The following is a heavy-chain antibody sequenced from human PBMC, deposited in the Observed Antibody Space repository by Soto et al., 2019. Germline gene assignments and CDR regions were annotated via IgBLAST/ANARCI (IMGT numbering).Heavy chain of an antibody. J-gene: IGHJ4*02. CDR1: GFTFSSYA. CDR3: AKGPHSSGWHYFDY. D-gene: IGHD6-19*01. V-gene: IGHV3-23*01. Sequence: GGSLRLSCAASGFTFSSYAMSWVRQAPGKGLEWVSTVSGSGGNTYYADSVKGRFTISRDNSENTLYVQMISLRAEDMAIYYCAKGPHSSGWHYFDYWGQGTLVTVSS. CDR2: VSGSGGNT.